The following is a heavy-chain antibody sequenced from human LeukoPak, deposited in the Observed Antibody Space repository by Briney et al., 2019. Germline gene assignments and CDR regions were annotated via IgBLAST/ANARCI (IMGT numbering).Heavy chain of an antibody. D-gene: IGHD1-26*01. CDR1: GFTFSSYS. Sequence: GGSLRLSCAASGFTFSSYSMNWVRQAPGKGLEWVSSISSSSSYIYYADSVKGRFTISRDNAKNSLYLQMNSLRAEDTAVYYCARVAQSSGSYSVWGQGTLVTVSS. CDR3: ARVAQSSGSYSV. V-gene: IGHV3-21*01. CDR2: ISSSSSYI. J-gene: IGHJ4*02.